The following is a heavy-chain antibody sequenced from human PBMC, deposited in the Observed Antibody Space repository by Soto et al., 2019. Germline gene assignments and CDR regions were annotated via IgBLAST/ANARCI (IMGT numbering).Heavy chain of an antibody. CDR2: IYATGTT. J-gene: IGHJ5*02. V-gene: IGHV4-4*07. CDR3: VRDGTKTLRDWFDP. D-gene: IGHD1-1*01. Sequence: SETLSLTCTVSGASISGFYWSWIRKSAGKGLEWIGRIYATGTTDYNPSLKGRDMMSVDTSKKQFSLKLRSVTAADTAVYYCVRDGTKTLRDWFDPWGQGISVTVSS. CDR1: GASISGFY.